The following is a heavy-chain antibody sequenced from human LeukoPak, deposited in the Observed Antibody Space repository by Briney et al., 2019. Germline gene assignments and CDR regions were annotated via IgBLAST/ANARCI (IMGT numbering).Heavy chain of an antibody. V-gene: IGHV3-53*01. CDR3: ARGSSTHGEYYFDY. CDR2: IYSGGST. D-gene: IGHD2-2*01. Sequence: GGSLRLSCAASGFTVSSNYMSWVRQAPGKGLEWVSVIYSGGSTYYADSVKGRFTISRDNAKNSLYLQMNSLRAEDTAVYYCARGSSTHGEYYFDYWGQGTLVTVSS. J-gene: IGHJ4*02. CDR1: GFTVSSNY.